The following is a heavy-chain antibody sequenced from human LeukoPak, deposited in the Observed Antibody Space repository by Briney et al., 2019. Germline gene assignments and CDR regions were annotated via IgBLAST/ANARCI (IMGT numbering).Heavy chain of an antibody. CDR1: GGSISSSSYY. D-gene: IGHD3-10*01. J-gene: IGHJ6*02. Sequence: SETLSLTCTVSGGSISSSSYYWGWIRQPPGKGLEWIGYIYYSGSTNYNPSLKSRVTISVDTSKNQFSLKLSSVTAADTAVYYCARGRKVRPYYYYYGMDVWGQGTTVTVSS. V-gene: IGHV4-61*05. CDR2: IYYSGST. CDR3: ARGRKVRPYYYYYGMDV.